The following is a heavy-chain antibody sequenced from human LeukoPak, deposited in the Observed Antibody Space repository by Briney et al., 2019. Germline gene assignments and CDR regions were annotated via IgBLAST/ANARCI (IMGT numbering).Heavy chain of an antibody. CDR2: IYHSGST. J-gene: IGHJ4*02. V-gene: IGHV4-4*02. Sequence: PSETLSLTCAVSGGSISSNNWWSWVRQPPGKGLEWIGEIYHSGSTNYNPSLKSRVSVSLDKSNNHFSLKLTSLTAADTAVYYCARKVAGSYYNWAEYYFDSWGQGTLVTVSS. CDR3: ARKVAGSYYNWAEYYFDS. D-gene: IGHD3-10*01. CDR1: GGSISSNNW.